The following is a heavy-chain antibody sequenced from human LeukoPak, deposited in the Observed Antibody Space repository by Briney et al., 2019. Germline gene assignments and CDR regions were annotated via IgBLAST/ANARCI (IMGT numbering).Heavy chain of an antibody. CDR2: IYSGGST. J-gene: IGHJ4*02. D-gene: IGHD6-6*01. V-gene: IGHV3-53*04. CDR1: GFTVSSNY. CDR3: ARDCPPYSSSASDY. Sequence: GGSLRLSCAASGFTVSSNYMSWVRQAPGKGLEWVSVIYSGGSTYYADSVKGRFTISRRNSKNTLYLQMNSLRAEDTAVYYCARDCPPYSSSASDYWGQGTLVTVSS.